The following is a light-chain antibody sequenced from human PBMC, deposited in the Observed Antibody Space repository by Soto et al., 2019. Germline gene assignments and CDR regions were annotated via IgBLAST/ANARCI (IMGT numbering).Light chain of an antibody. J-gene: IGLJ1*01. CDR3: SSWDDNLDAVV. Sequence: QSLLTQPPSASGTPGQRVTVSCSGSSSNIGSNTVNWYQRLPGTAPKLLIYTNDQRPSGVSDRFSGSKSGTSASLAISGLQFEDEAEYHCSSWDDNLDAVVFGAGTKVTVL. V-gene: IGLV1-44*01. CDR1: SSNIGSNT. CDR2: TND.